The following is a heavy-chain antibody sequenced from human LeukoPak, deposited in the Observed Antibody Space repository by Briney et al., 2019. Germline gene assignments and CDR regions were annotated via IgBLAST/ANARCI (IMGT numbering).Heavy chain of an antibody. Sequence: GGSLRLSCAASGFTFSSYWMSWVRQAPGKGLEWVANIKQDGSEKYYVDSVKGRFTISRDNSKNTLYLQMNSLRAEDTAVYYCAKDLSSGWESYYFDYWGQGTLVTVSS. J-gene: IGHJ4*02. CDR3: AKDLSSGWESYYFDY. CDR1: GFTFSSYW. V-gene: IGHV3-7*03. D-gene: IGHD6-19*01. CDR2: IKQDGSEK.